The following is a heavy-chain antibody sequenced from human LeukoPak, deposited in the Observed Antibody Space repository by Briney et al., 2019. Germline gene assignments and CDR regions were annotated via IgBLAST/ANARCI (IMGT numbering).Heavy chain of an antibody. CDR2: IWYDGSKT. V-gene: IGHV3-33*08. D-gene: IGHD2-2*01. Sequence: SGGSLRLSCAASGFTFSSYAMSWVRQAPGKGLEWVAAIWYDGSKTSYTDSVKGRFTVSRDISKNTVYLQMNGLKAEDTAVYYCARDDCSTTPCYAYWGQGTLVTVSS. CDR1: GFTFSSYA. CDR3: ARDDCSTTPCYAY. J-gene: IGHJ4*02.